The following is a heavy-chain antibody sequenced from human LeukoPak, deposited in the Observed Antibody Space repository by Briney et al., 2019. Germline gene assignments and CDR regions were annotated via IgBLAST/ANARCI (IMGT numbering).Heavy chain of an antibody. CDR3: ARSSGWYGDRWFDP. D-gene: IGHD6-19*01. V-gene: IGHV4-59*01. Sequence: SETLSLTCTVSGGSISSYYWSWIRQPPGKGLEWIGYIYYSGSTNYNPSLKSRVTISVDTSKNQFSLKLSSVTAADTAVYYCARSSGWYGDRWFDPWGQGTLVTVFS. CDR2: IYYSGST. J-gene: IGHJ5*02. CDR1: GGSISSYY.